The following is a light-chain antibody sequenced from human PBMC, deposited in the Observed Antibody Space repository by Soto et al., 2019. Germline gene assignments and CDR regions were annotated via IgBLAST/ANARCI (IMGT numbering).Light chain of an antibody. Sequence: QSVLTQPPSASGTPGQRVTISCSGSSSNIGINTVNWYQQLPGTAPKLLIYSSNQRPSGVPDRFSGSKSGTSASLAISGLQSEDEADYYCAAWDDSLNGPVLGTGTKVTVL. CDR3: AAWDDSLNGPV. CDR2: SSN. CDR1: SSNIGINT. V-gene: IGLV1-44*01. J-gene: IGLJ1*01.